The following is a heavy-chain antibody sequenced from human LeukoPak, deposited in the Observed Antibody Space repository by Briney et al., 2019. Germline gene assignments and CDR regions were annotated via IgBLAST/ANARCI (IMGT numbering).Heavy chain of an antibody. CDR2: IRYDGSNK. J-gene: IGHJ4*02. Sequence: PGGSLRLSCAASGFTFDDYAMHWVRQAPGKGLEWVAFIRYDGSNKYYADSVKGRFTISRDNSKNTLYLQMNSLRAEDTAVYYCARDSPYCSSTSCYGFDYWGQGTLVTVSS. CDR3: ARDSPYCSSTSCYGFDY. V-gene: IGHV3-30*02. D-gene: IGHD2-2*01. CDR1: GFTFDDYA.